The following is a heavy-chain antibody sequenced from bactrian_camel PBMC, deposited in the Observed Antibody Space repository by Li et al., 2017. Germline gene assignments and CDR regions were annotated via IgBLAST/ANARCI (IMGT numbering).Heavy chain of an antibody. Sequence: VQLVESGGGSVQAGRSLRLSCSASGHPLTRSCWGWYRQGPGNQREGVAVDSDGRLWYADNVKGRFTISQDNAQNTLYLQMDNLKPEDTAVYYCSARGVPSDSMCSPDHWGSDVGYWGPGTQVTVS. CDR1: GHPLTRSC. CDR2: DSDGRL. D-gene: IGHD4*01. J-gene: IGHJ4*01. CDR3: SARGVPSDSMCSPDHWGSDVGY. V-gene: IGHV3S55*01.